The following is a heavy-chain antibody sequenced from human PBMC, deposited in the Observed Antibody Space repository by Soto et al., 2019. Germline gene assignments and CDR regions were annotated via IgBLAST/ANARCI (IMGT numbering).Heavy chain of an antibody. D-gene: IGHD3-10*01. CDR2: IIPIFGTA. Sequence: SVKVPCKASGGTFSSYAISWVRQAPGQGLEWMGGIIPIFGTANYAQKFQGRVTITADESTSTAYMELSSLRSEDTAVYYCAKENGSGSYSWFDPWGQGTLVTVSS. V-gene: IGHV1-69*13. J-gene: IGHJ5*02. CDR3: AKENGSGSYSWFDP. CDR1: GGTFSSYA.